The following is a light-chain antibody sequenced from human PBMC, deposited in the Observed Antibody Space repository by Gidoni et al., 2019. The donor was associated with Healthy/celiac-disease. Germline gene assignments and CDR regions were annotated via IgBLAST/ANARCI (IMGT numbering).Light chain of an antibody. CDR3: LQDYNYSWT. Sequence: AIQITQSPSSLSASVGDRVTITCRASQGIRNDLGWYQQKPGKAPKLLIYAASSLQSGVPSRFSGSGSGTDFTLTISSLQPEDFATYYCLQDYNYSWTFGQGTKVEIK. J-gene: IGKJ1*01. V-gene: IGKV1-6*01. CDR2: AAS. CDR1: QGIRND.